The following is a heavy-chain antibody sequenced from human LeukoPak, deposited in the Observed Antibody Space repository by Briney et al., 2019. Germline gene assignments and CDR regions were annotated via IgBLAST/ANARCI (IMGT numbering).Heavy chain of an antibody. CDR2: IYTSGST. Sequence: SETLSLTCTVSGGSISSYYWSWIRQPAGKGLEWIGRIYTSGSTNYNPSLKSRVTMSVDTSKNQFSLKLSSVTAADTAVYFCARVSPFSFNFDFWGQGALVTVSS. J-gene: IGHJ4*02. V-gene: IGHV4-4*07. CDR1: GGSISSYY. CDR3: ARVSPFSFNFDF.